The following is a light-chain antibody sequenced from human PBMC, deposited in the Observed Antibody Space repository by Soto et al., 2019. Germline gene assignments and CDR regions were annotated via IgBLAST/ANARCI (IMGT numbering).Light chain of an antibody. Sequence: QSVLTQPPAVSGAPGQRVTISCTGSSSNIGAGYDVQWYQQLPGTAPKLLIYGNMNRPSGVPDRFSGSKSGTSASLAITGLQAEDEADYYCHSYDSSLSAVVFGGGTKATVL. CDR1: SSNIGAGYD. CDR2: GNM. J-gene: IGLJ2*01. CDR3: HSYDSSLSAVV. V-gene: IGLV1-40*01.